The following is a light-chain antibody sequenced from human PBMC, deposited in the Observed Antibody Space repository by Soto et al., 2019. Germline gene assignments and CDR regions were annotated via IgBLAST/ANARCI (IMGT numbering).Light chain of an antibody. J-gene: IGKJ3*01. CDR3: QQCTSYFFT. V-gene: IGKV1-5*03. CDR2: MAS. CDR1: ESLNDL. Sequence: DIQMTQSPSTLSASVGQRVHISCRASESLNDLLAWYQQKPGEHPTLLTYMASDLQSGVPTRFSGSVSGTEFTLTISSVQTDDFAMYYCQQCTSYFFTFGPGTKVDVK.